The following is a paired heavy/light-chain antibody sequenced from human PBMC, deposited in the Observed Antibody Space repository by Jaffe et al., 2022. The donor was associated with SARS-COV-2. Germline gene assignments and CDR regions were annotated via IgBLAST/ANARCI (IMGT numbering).Light chain of an antibody. CDR3: HQYGRSPWT. Sequence: DIVLTQSPGTLSLSPGERATLSCRASQTVTASYLAWYQQKPGQAPRLLIHGASSRATGIPDRFSGNESGTDFTLSISRLEPEDFAVYYCHQYGRSPWTFGQGTKVEIK. CDR2: GAS. J-gene: IGKJ1*01. V-gene: IGKV3-20*01. CDR1: QTVTASY.
Heavy chain of an antibody. Sequence: QVQLVQSGAEVKKPGSSVKVSCKASGGSFSNFPLSWVRQAPGQGLEWIGGIIPMFGTPKYTQKFQGRFTITADESTSTTYLDISSLRSEDTAVYYCARGRDGGRLPLHYYYMEVWGEGTTVTVSS. CDR1: GGSFSNFP. CDR2: IIPMFGTP. D-gene: IGHD2-15*01. V-gene: IGHV1-69*01. CDR3: ARGRDGGRLPLHYYYMEV. J-gene: IGHJ6*03.